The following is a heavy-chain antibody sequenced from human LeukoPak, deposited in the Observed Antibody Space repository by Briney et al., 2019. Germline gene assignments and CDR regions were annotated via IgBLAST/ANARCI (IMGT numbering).Heavy chain of an antibody. CDR1: GFTFGDHA. J-gene: IGHJ4*02. CDR3: ARVFYDSSGYYLDY. D-gene: IGHD3-22*01. CDR2: IRSKAYGGTA. Sequence: GGSLRLSCTASGFTFGDHAMSWVRQAPGKGLEWVGFIRSKAYGGTAEYAASVKGRFTISRDDSKNSLYLQMNSLKTEDTAVYYCARVFYDSSGYYLDYWGQGTLVTVSS. V-gene: IGHV3-49*04.